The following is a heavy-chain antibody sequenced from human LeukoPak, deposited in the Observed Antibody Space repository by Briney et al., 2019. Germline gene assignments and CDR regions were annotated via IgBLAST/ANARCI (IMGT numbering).Heavy chain of an antibody. CDR2: IYPGDSDT. CDR3: ARTGIKAARPNYMDV. J-gene: IGHJ6*03. CDR1: GYRFTSYW. Sequence: GKSLKISCKGSGYRFTSYWIGWVRQMPGKGLEWMGIIYPGDSDTRYSPSFQGQVTISADKSISTAYLQWSSLKASDTAIYYCARTGIKAARPNYMDVWGKGTTVTVSS. V-gene: IGHV5-51*01. D-gene: IGHD6-6*01.